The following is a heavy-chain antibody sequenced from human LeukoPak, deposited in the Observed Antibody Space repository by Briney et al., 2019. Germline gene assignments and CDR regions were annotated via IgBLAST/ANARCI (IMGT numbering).Heavy chain of an antibody. CDR3: ASGYYDSSGYYSFDY. D-gene: IGHD3-22*01. V-gene: IGHV3-21*01. Sequence: GGSLRLSCAASGFTFSSHSMNWVRQAPGKGLEWVSSISSSSSNIYYTDSVKGRFTISRDNAKNSLYLQMNSLRAEDTAVYYCASGYYDSSGYYSFDYWGQGTLVTVSS. J-gene: IGHJ4*02. CDR2: ISSSSSNI. CDR1: GFTFSSHS.